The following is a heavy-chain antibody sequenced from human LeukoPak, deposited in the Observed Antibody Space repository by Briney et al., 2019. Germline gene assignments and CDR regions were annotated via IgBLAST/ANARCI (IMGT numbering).Heavy chain of an antibody. CDR3: ARWARGTYRYGDSQFDY. D-gene: IGHD4-17*01. V-gene: IGHV4-59*01. Sequence: SETLTLTCTVSGGSISSYYWSWIRQPPGKGLEWIGYIYYSGSTNYNPSLKSRVTISVDTSKNQFSLKLSSVTAADTAVYYCARWARGTYRYGDSQFDYWGQGTLVTVSS. CDR1: GGSISSYY. J-gene: IGHJ4*02. CDR2: IYYSGST.